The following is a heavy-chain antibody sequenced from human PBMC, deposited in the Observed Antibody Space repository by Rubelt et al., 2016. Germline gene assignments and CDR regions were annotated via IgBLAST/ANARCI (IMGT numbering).Heavy chain of an antibody. Sequence: QVQLQQWGAGLLKPSETLSLTCAVYGGSFSGYYWSWIRQPPGKGLEWIGEINHSGSTNYNPSLKSRVTISVDRSKNQFSQKLSSGTAADTAVYYCARGRRGSSSWLGRDYYGMDVWGQGTTVTVSS. CDR2: INHSGST. CDR3: ARGRRGSSSWLGRDYYGMDV. CDR1: GGSFSGYY. V-gene: IGHV4-34*01. J-gene: IGHJ6*02. D-gene: IGHD6-13*01.